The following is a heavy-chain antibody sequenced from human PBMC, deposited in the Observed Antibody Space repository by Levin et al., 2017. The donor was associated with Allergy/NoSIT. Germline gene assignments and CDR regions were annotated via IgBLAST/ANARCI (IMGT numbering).Heavy chain of an antibody. Sequence: ASVKVSCKVSGYTLTELSMHWVRQAPGKGLEWMGGFDPEDGETIYAQKFQGRVTMTEDTSTDTAYMELSSLRSEDTAVYYCATLNQEYQLLFTFDYWGQGTLVTVSS. J-gene: IGHJ4*02. V-gene: IGHV1-24*01. CDR1: GYTLTELS. CDR2: FDPEDGET. D-gene: IGHD2-2*01. CDR3: ATLNQEYQLLFTFDY.